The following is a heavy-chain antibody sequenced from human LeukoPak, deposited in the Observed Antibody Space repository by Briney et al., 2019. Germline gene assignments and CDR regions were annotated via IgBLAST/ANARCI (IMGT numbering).Heavy chain of an antibody. J-gene: IGHJ4*02. CDR2: ISYDGSNK. D-gene: IGHD1-26*01. V-gene: IGHV3-30*18. CDR3: AKDGDYYPSDY. Sequence: AGGSLRLSCAASGFTFSSCGMHWVRQAPGKGLEWVAVISYDGSNKYYADSVKGRFTISRDNSKNTLYLQMNSLRAEDTAVYYCAKDGDYYPSDYWGQGTLVTASS. CDR1: GFTFSSCG.